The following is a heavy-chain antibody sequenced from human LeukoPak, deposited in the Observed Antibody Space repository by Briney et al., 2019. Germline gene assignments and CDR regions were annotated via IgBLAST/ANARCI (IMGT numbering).Heavy chain of an antibody. CDR3: AKDGGKDYVWGSYRFLLYYYYGMDV. D-gene: IGHD3-16*02. CDR1: GFTFSSYL. Sequence: QSGGSLRLSCAASGFTFSSYLMSWVRQAPGKGLEWVSAISGSGGSTKYADSVKGRFAISRDNFKNTLFLQMNSLRAEDTAVYYCAKDGGKDYVWGSYRFLLYYYYGMDVWGQGTSVTVSS. J-gene: IGHJ6*02. CDR2: ISGSGGST. V-gene: IGHV3-23*01.